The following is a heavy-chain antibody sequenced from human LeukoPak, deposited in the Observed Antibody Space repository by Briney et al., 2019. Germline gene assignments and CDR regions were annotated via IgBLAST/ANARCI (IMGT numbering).Heavy chain of an antibody. CDR2: IYYSGST. CDR3: ASSIAVARLDY. CDR1: GGSISSYY. Sequence: SETLSLTCTVSGGSISSYYWSWIRQPPGKGLEWIGYIYYSGSTNYNPSLKSRVTISVDTSKNQFSLKLSSVTAADTAVYYCASSIAVARLDYWGQGTLVTVSS. D-gene: IGHD6-19*01. J-gene: IGHJ4*02. V-gene: IGHV4-59*01.